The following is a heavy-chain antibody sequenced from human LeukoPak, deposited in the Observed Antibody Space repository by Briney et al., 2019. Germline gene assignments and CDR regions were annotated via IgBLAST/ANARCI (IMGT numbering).Heavy chain of an antibody. Sequence: PGGSLRLSCAASGFTVSSNYMSWVRQAPGKGLEWVSVIDSGGSTYYADSVKGRFTISRDNSKNTLYLQMNSLRAEDTTVYYCARDPYSGGYGDYYYYYMDVWGKGTTVTISS. V-gene: IGHV3-66*01. CDR1: GFTVSSNY. J-gene: IGHJ6*03. CDR2: IDSGGST. D-gene: IGHD1-26*01. CDR3: ARDPYSGGYGDYYYYYMDV.